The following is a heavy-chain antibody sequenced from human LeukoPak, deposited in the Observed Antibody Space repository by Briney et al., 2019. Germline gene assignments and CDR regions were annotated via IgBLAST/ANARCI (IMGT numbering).Heavy chain of an antibody. CDR3: ARRDYYGSGSFDY. CDR1: GGPIGSSGYY. J-gene: IGHJ4*02. D-gene: IGHD3-10*01. V-gene: IGHV4-39*01. Sequence: PSETLSLTCTVSGGPIGSSGYYWAWIRQPPGKGLEWIGSIYYSGSTYYNPSLKSRVTISVDTISVDTSKNQFSLELSSVTAADTAVYYCARRDYYGSGSFDYWGQGTLVTVSS. CDR2: IYYSGST.